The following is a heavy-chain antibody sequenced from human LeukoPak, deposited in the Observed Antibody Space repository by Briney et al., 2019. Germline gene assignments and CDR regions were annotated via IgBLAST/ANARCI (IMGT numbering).Heavy chain of an antibody. CDR3: AGERGGYGFY. Sequence: GGSLRLSCAASGFTFSSYEMNWVRQAPGKGLEWISYISSSGSTLYYADSVKGRFTISRDDARNSLHLQMNSLRGEDTAVYYCAGERGGYGFYWGQGTLVTVSS. D-gene: IGHD5-12*01. CDR1: GFTFSSYE. V-gene: IGHV3-48*03. J-gene: IGHJ4*02. CDR2: ISSSGSTL.